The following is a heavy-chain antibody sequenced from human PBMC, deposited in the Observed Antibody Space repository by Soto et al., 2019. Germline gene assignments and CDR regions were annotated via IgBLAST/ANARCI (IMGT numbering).Heavy chain of an antibody. CDR3: ARESGDSSSWYRGFDP. CDR1: GFTFSSYS. J-gene: IGHJ5*02. CDR2: ISSSSSYI. V-gene: IGHV3-21*01. Sequence: GGSLRLSCAASGFTFSSYSMNWVRQAPGKGLEWVSSISSSSSYIYYADSVKGRFTISRDNAKNSLYLQMNSLRAEDTAVYYCARESGDSSSWYRGFDPWGQGTLVTVSS. D-gene: IGHD6-13*01.